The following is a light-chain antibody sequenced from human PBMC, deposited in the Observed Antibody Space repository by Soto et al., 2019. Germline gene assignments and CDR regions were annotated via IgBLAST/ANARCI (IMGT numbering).Light chain of an antibody. Sequence: HSVLPKPPSASGFPGQSVTISCTGTSSDVGAYNYVSWYQQLPGKAPKLIIYEVSKRPSGVPDRFSGSKSGNTASLTVSGLQAEDEADYYCTSYAGTYSFFYVFGTGTKVTVL. J-gene: IGLJ1*01. CDR3: TSYAGTYSFFYV. CDR2: EVS. CDR1: SSDVGAYNY. V-gene: IGLV2-8*01.